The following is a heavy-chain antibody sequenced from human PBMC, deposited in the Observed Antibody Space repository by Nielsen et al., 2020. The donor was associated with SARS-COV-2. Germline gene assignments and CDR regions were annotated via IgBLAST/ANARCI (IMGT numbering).Heavy chain of an antibody. D-gene: IGHD5-18*01. Sequence: ASVKVSCKASGYTFTGYYMHWVRQAPGQGLEWMGWINPNSGGTNYAQKLQGWVTMTRDTSISTAYMELSRLRSDDTAVYYCARADGYSYGYYYYGMDVWGQGTTVTVSS. V-gene: IGHV1-2*04. CDR1: GYTFTGYY. CDR3: ARADGYSYGYYYYGMDV. CDR2: INPNSGGT. J-gene: IGHJ6*02.